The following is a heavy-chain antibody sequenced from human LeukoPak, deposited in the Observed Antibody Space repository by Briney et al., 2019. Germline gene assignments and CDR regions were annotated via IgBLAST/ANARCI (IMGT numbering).Heavy chain of an antibody. CDR2: ISGSDGST. CDR1: GFTFSNYA. CDR3: AGDRAYPNDVFNI. J-gene: IGHJ3*02. V-gene: IGHV3-23*01. D-gene: IGHD2-21*01. Sequence: GGSLRLSCAASGFTFSNYAMSWVRQAPGKGLEWVPAISGSDGSTWYADSVKGRFTISRDNSKNTLYLHMNSLRDEDTALYYCAGDRAYPNDVFNIWGQGTMITVS.